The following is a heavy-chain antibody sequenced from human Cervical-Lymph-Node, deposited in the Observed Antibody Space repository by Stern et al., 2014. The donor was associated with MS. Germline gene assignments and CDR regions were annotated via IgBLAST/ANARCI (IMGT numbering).Heavy chain of an antibody. CDR2: VSADGDTQ. Sequence: VQLVESGGGVVQPGRSLRLSCAASGITFSRFAMHWVRQAPGKGLEWVAVVSADGDTQYYADSVKGRFTTSRDNSKDMLFLQLTRLRSEDTAVYYCATSVDTAPEAYWGQGTLVTVS. D-gene: IGHD5-18*01. CDR1: GITFSRFA. J-gene: IGHJ4*02. V-gene: IGHV3-30*04. CDR3: ATSVDTAPEAY.